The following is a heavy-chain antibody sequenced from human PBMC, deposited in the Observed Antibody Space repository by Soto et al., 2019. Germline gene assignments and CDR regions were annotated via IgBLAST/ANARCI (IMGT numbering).Heavy chain of an antibody. D-gene: IGHD1-26*01. CDR1: GGSISSSGYS. Sequence: PSETLSLTFTVSGGSISSSGYSWGWIRQPPGKGLEWIGSIYYSGNTYYKPSLKSRVTISVDTSKNQFSLKLSSVTAADTAVYYCASRPRGRYVYWGQGSLVTGSS. V-gene: IGHV4-39*01. CDR3: ASRPRGRYVY. CDR2: IYYSGNT. J-gene: IGHJ4*02.